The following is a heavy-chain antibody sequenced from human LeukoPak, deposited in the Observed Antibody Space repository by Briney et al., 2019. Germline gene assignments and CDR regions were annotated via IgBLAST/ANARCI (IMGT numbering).Heavy chain of an antibody. V-gene: IGHV1-69*13. CDR2: IIPIFGTA. D-gene: IGHD3-10*01. CDR1: GGTFSSYA. J-gene: IGHJ6*03. Sequence: ASVKVSCKASGGTFSSYAISWVRQAPGQGLEWMGGIIPIFGTANYAQKFQGRVTITADESTSTAYMEPSSLRSEDTAVYYCARAVRGVIITPYYYYMDVWGKGTTVTISS. CDR3: ARAVRGVIITPYYYYMDV.